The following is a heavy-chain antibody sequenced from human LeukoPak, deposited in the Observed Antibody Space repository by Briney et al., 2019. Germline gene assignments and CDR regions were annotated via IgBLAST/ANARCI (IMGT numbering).Heavy chain of an antibody. V-gene: IGHV4-34*01. CDR1: AGSLTNYF. Sequence: SETLSLTCGVYAGSLTNYFCHWIRQAPGKGLEWVGEISHGGITKHNPSLKSRVTMSQDTSKRQFSLKMNSMTAADTGVHYCGIFMDVVPGTMSWGLGTLVTVSS. CDR2: ISHGGIT. CDR3: GIFMDVVPGTMS. D-gene: IGHD3-22*01. J-gene: IGHJ4*02.